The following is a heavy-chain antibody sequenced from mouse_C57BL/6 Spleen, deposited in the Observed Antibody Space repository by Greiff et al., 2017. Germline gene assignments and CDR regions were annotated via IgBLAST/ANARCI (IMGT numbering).Heavy chain of an antibody. J-gene: IGHJ2*01. CDR2: IDPSDSYT. D-gene: IGHD4-1*01. V-gene: IGHV1-50*01. Sequence: QVQLQQPGAELVKPGASVKLSCKASGYTFTSYWMQWVKQRPGQGLEWIGEIDPSDSYTNYNQKFKGKATLTVDTSSSTAYMQLSSLTSEDSAVYYCARRGLGREDYWGQGTTRTVSS. CDR3: ARRGLGREDY. CDR1: GYTFTSYW.